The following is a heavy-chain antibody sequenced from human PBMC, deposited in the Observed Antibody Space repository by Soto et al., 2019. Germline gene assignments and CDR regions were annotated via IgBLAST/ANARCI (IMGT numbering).Heavy chain of an antibody. D-gene: IGHD6-6*01. Sequence: SENLSLTCAVSGASVSTSDWWAWVRQPPGKGLQWLGEIYQSGKTNYNPSLKSQVSMSIDRSKNEFSLSLHYLTAADTAVYYCARLTSTGPRFESWGPGSLGTVSS. J-gene: IGHJ4*02. V-gene: IGHV4-4*02. CDR3: ARLTSTGPRFES. CDR2: IYQSGKT. CDR1: GASVSTSDW.